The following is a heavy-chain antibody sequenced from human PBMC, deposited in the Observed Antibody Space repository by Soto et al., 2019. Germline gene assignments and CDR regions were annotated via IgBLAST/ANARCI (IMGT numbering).Heavy chain of an antibody. CDR2: IKSKTDGGTT. J-gene: IGHJ5*02. CDR3: TTLYYYDSSGPVP. CDR1: GFTFSNAW. D-gene: IGHD3-22*01. V-gene: IGHV3-15*01. Sequence: EVQLVESGGGLVKPGGSLRLSCAASGFTFSNAWMSWVRQAPGKGLEWVGRIKSKTDGGTTDYAAPVKGRFTISRDDSKNTLYLQMNSLKTEDTAVYYCTTLYYYDSSGPVPWGQGTLVTVSS.